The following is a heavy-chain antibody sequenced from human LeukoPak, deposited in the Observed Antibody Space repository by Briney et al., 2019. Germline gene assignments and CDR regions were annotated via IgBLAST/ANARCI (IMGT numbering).Heavy chain of an antibody. Sequence: SETLSLTCAVSGGSISSGGYSWSWIRQPPGKGLGWIGYIHHSGGTYYNPSLKSRVTISVDRSKNQFSLNLTSVTAADTAIYYCARRDYGMDVWGKGTTVTVSS. J-gene: IGHJ6*04. V-gene: IGHV4-30-2*01. CDR2: IHHSGGT. CDR1: GGSISSGGYS. CDR3: ARRDYGMDV.